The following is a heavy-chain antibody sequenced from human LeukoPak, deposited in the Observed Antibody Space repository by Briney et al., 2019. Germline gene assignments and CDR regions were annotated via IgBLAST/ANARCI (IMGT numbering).Heavy chain of an antibody. CDR1: GFTFSSYS. J-gene: IGHJ4*02. D-gene: IGHD4-11*01. V-gene: IGHV3-48*04. CDR2: ISSSGSTI. Sequence: GGSLRLSCAASGFTFSSYSMNWVRQAPGKGLEWVSYISSSGSTIYYADSVKGRFTISRDNAKNSLYLQMNSLRAEDTAVYYCATPQGAVTTTAHFDYWGQGTLVTVSS. CDR3: ATPQGAVTTTAHFDY.